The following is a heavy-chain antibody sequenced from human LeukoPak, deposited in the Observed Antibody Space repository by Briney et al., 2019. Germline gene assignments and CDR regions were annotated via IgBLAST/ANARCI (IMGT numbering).Heavy chain of an antibody. D-gene: IGHD6-13*01. Sequence: GGSLRLSRAASGLTFSSYWMHWVRQPPGKGLVWVSRINSDGSSTYYADSVKGRFTISRDNSKNTLYLQMNSLRAEDTAVYYCAKGGIAAAALYYFDYWGQGTLVTVSS. V-gene: IGHV3-74*01. CDR3: AKGGIAAAALYYFDY. CDR1: GLTFSSYW. CDR2: INSDGSST. J-gene: IGHJ4*02.